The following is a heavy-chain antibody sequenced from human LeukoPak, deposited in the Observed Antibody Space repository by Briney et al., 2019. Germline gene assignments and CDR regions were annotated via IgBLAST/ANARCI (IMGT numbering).Heavy chain of an antibody. CDR2: INHSGST. J-gene: IGHJ4*02. CDR3: ARGRGSDYYDSSGYYSRVFDY. CDR1: GGSFSGYY. Sequence: KASETLSLTCAVYGGSFSGYYWSWIRQPPGKGLEWIGEINHSGSTNYNPSLKSRITISVDTSKNQFSLKLSSVTAADTAVYYCARGRGSDYYDSSGYYSRVFDYWGQGTLVTVSS. D-gene: IGHD3-22*01. V-gene: IGHV4-34*01.